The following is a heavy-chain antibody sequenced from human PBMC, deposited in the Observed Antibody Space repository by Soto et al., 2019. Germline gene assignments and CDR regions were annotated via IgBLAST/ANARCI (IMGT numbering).Heavy chain of an antibody. CDR2: INHSGST. Sequence: PSETLSLTCAVYGGSFSGYYWGGTRQPPGEGLEWIGEINHSGSTNYNPSLKSRVTISVDTSKNQFSLKLSSVTAADTAVYYCERGLNDNIWGSFRRHYFDYWGQGTLVTVSS. CDR3: ERGLNDNIWGSFRRHYFDY. D-gene: IGHD3-16*02. J-gene: IGHJ4*02. CDR1: GGSFSGYY. V-gene: IGHV4-34*01.